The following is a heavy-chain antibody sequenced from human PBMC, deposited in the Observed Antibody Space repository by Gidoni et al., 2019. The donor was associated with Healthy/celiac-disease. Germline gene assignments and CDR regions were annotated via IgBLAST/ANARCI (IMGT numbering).Heavy chain of an antibody. CDR1: GGSFSGYY. D-gene: IGHD3-3*02. CDR3: ARRVGFLEWLSIDY. V-gene: IGHV4-34*01. Sequence: QVQLQQWGAGLLKPSETLSLTCAVYGGSFSGYYWSWIRQPPGKGLGWIGEINHSGSTNYNPSLKSRVTISVDTSKNQFSLKLSSVTAADTAVYYCARRVGFLEWLSIDYWGQGTLVTVSS. CDR2: INHSGST. J-gene: IGHJ4*02.